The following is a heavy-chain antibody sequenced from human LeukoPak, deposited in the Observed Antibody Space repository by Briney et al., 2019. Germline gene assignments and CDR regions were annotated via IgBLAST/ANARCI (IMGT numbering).Heavy chain of an antibody. CDR1: GYTFTGYY. D-gene: IGHD3-22*01. J-gene: IGHJ4*02. CDR3: ARGYYDSSGYYYSDY. Sequence: ASVKVSCTASGYTFTGYYMHWARQAPGQGLEWMGRINPSSGGTNYAQKFQGRVTMTRDTSISTAYMELSRLRSDDTAVYYCARGYYDSSGYYYSDYWGQGTLVTVSS. V-gene: IGHV1-2*06. CDR2: INPSSGGT.